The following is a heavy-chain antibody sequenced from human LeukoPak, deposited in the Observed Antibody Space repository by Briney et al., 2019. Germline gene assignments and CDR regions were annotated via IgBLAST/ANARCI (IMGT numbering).Heavy chain of an antibody. CDR3: AGLVGRYSSGLYYYYFDY. D-gene: IGHD3-22*01. CDR2: MYLSGTT. CDR1: GDSTNSLDL. Sequence: SETLSLTCTVSGDSTNSLDLWSWVRQPPGKGLEWIGEMYLSGTTHSNPSVKSRVTISIDKSKNQFFLNLSSVTAADAAVYYCAGLVGRYSSGLYYYYFDYWGQGTLVTVSS. J-gene: IGHJ4*02. V-gene: IGHV4-4*02.